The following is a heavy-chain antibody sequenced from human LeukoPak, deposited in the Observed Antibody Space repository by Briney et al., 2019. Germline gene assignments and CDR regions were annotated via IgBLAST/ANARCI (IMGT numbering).Heavy chain of an antibody. CDR3: ARDDPISDNY. D-gene: IGHD5-24*01. V-gene: IGHV1-69*13. CDR2: IIPIFGTA. J-gene: IGHJ4*02. CDR1: GGTFSSYA. Sequence: GASVKVSCKASGGTFSSYAISWVRQAPGQGLEWMGGIIPIFGTANYAQKFQGRVTITADESTSTAYMELNSLRSEDTAAYYCARDDPISDNYWGQGTLVTVSS.